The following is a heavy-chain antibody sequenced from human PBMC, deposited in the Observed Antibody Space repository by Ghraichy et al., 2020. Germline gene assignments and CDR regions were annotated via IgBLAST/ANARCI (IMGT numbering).Heavy chain of an antibody. J-gene: IGHJ5*02. CDR1: GDSITSGDYY. D-gene: IGHD3-22*01. CDR3: ARGMTADDYDSGGYYHEQAGWFDP. V-gene: IGHV4-30-4*01. Sequence: SETLSLTCTVSGDSITSGDYYWNWIRQTPGKGLEWIGHIDKTDNTYYNPSLRSRLTISLDKSQNQFFLKLTSVTAADTAVYYCARGMTADDYDSGGYYHEQAGWFDPWGQGTLVTVSS. CDR2: IDKTDNT.